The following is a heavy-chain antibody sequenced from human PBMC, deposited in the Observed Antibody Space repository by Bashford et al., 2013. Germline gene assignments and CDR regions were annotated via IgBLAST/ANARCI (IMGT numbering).Heavy chain of an antibody. J-gene: IGHJ4*02. CDR3: ARRSMSMVRGVTILYFDY. CDR1: GYTFTSYY. D-gene: IGHD3-10*01. V-gene: IGHV1-46*01. CDR2: INPSGGST. Sequence: ASVKVSCKASGYTFTSYYMHWVRQAPGQGLEWMGIINPSGGSTNYAQKFQGRVTMTTDTSTSTVYMELSSLRSEDTAVYYCARRSMSMVRGVTILYFDYWGQGSLVTVSS.